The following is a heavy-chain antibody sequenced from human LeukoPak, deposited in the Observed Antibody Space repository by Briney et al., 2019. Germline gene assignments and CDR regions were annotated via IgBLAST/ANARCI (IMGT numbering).Heavy chain of an antibody. CDR3: ARGEGYDILTGYYEYNWFDP. V-gene: IGHV3-7*01. CDR1: GFTFSSYW. Sequence: GGSLRLSCAASGFTFSSYWMSWVRQAPGKGLEWEANIKQDGSEKYYVDSVKGRFTISRDNAKNSLYLQMNSLRAEDTAVYYCARGEGYDILTGYYEYNWFDPWGQGTLVTVSS. J-gene: IGHJ5*02. D-gene: IGHD3-9*01. CDR2: IKQDGSEK.